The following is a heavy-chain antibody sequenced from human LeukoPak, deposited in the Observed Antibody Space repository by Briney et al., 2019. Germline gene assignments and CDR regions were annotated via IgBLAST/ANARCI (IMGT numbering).Heavy chain of an antibody. CDR3: ARASVNYYDTSGYWAFDY. CDR1: GFIFSDYY. D-gene: IGHD3-22*01. J-gene: IGHJ4*02. V-gene: IGHV3-11*04. CDR2: ISSSGSTM. Sequence: GGSLRLSCAASGFIFSDYYMSWIRQPPGKGLEWVSYISSSGSTMYYAGSVKGRFTISRDNAKNSLYLQMNSLRAEDTAVYYCARASVNYYDTSGYWAFDYWGQGTLVTVSS.